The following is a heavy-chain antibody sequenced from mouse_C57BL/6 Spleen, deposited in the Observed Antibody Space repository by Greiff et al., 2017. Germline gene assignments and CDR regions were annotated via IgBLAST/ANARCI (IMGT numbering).Heavy chain of an antibody. V-gene: IGHV5-12*01. CDR2: ISNGGGSP. J-gene: IGHJ4*01. CDR1: GFTFSDYY. CDR3: ARFYYDYDDDVPYAMDY. D-gene: IGHD2-4*01. Sequence: EVQLVESGGGLVQPGGSLKLSCAASGFTFSDYYMYWVRQTPEKRLEWVAYISNGGGSPYYPDTVKGRFTISRDNAKNTLYLQMSRLKSEDTAMYYCARFYYDYDDDVPYAMDYWGQGTSVTVSS.